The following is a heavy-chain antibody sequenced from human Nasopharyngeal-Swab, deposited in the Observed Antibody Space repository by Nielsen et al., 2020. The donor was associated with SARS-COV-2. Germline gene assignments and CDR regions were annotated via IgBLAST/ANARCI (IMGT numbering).Heavy chain of an antibody. J-gene: IGHJ6*02. Sequence: GGSLRLSCAASGFTFSSYSMNWVSQAPGKGLEWVSYISSSSSTIYYADSVKGRFTISRDNAKNSLYLQMNSLRAEDTAVYYCARDRATPSPGYYYYGMDVWGQGTTVTVSS. CDR3: ARDRATPSPGYYYYGMDV. CDR1: GFTFSSYS. CDR2: ISSSSSTI. V-gene: IGHV3-48*04.